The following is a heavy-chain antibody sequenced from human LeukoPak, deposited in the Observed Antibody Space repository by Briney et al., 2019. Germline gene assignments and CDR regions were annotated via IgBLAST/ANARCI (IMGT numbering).Heavy chain of an antibody. V-gene: IGHV3-30*02. D-gene: IGHD6-19*01. J-gene: IGHJ5*02. CDR1: GFTFSSYG. Sequence: PGGSLRLSCAASGFTFSSYGMHWVRQAPGKGLEWVAFIRYDGSNKYYADSVKGRFTISRDNSKNTLYLQMNSLRAEDTAVYYCAKDLGYSSGWDLWGQGTLVTVSS. CDR2: IRYDGSNK. CDR3: AKDLGYSSGWDL.